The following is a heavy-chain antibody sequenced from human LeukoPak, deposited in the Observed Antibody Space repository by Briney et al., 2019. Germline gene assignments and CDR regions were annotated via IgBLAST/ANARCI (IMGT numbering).Heavy chain of an antibody. CDR3: AKDQRDCSSTSCYGY. CDR1: GFTFSSYA. CDR2: ISGSGGST. Sequence: PGGSLRPSCAASGFTFSSYAMSWVRQAPGKGLEWVSAISGSGGSTYYADSVKGRFTISRDNSKNTLYLQMNSLRAEDTAVYYCAKDQRDCSSTSCYGYWGQGTLVTVSS. D-gene: IGHD2-2*01. V-gene: IGHV3-23*01. J-gene: IGHJ4*02.